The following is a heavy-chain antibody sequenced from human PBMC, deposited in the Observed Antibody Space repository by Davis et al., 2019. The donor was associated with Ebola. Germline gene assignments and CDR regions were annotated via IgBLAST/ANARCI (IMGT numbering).Heavy chain of an antibody. CDR1: GGSVGSGSYY. J-gene: IGHJ6*02. V-gene: IGHV4-61*01. CDR3: ARGAATILYYYYGMDV. CDR2: IYYSGTT. Sequence: MPSETLSLTCSVSGGSVGSGSYYWTWVRQPPGKGLECIGYIYYSGTTNYNPSLKSRVTISLATSKNQFSLKLTSVTAADTAVYYCARGAATILYYYYGMDVWGQGTTVTVPS. D-gene: IGHD3-9*01.